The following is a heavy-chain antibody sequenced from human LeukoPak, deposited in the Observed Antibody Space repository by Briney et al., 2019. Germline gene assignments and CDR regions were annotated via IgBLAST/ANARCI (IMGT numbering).Heavy chain of an antibody. CDR2: IYTSGST. CDR3: ARGGPVTMVRGDGARGDDY. CDR1: GGSISSGSYY. V-gene: IGHV4-61*02. D-gene: IGHD3-10*01. Sequence: NPSETLSLTXTVSGGSISSGSYYWSWIRQPAGKGLEWIGRIYTSGSTNYNPSLKSRVTISVDTSKNQFSLKLSSVTAADTAVYYCARGGPVTMVRGDGARGDDYWGQGTLVTVSS. J-gene: IGHJ4*02.